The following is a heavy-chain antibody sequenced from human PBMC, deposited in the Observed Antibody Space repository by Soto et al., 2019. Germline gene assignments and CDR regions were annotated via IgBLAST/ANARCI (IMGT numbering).Heavy chain of an antibody. V-gene: IGHV5-51*01. CDR2: IYSGDSDT. CDR1: GYTFTNYW. CDR3: VRRTTMTTTGDY. D-gene: IGHD4-17*01. J-gene: IGHJ4*02. Sequence: EVQMVQSGAEVKKSGESLKISCKGSGYTFTNYWIGWVRQMPGKGLEWMGIIYSGDSDTRYSPSFQGQVTISADRSISTAYLQWNSLKASDTAMYYCVRRTTMTTTGDYWGQGTLVTVSS.